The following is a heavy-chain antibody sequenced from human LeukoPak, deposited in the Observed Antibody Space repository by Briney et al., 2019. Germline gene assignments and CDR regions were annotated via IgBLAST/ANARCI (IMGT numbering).Heavy chain of an antibody. V-gene: IGHV1-69*13. D-gene: IGHD4-23*01. J-gene: IGHJ4*02. CDR1: GYTLTELS. CDR2: IIPIFGTA. Sequence: GASVKVSCKVSGYTLTELSMHWVRQAPGQGLEWMGGIIPIFGTANYAQKFQGRVTITADESTSTAYMELSSLRSEDTAVYYCARGDYGGKTFDYWGQGTLVTVSS. CDR3: ARGDYGGKTFDY.